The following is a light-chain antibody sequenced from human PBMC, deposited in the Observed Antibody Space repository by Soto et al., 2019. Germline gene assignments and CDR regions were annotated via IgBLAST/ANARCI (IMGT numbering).Light chain of an antibody. Sequence: EIVMTQSPVTLSLSPGDRATLSCRASQSVASNVAWFQQKPGQPPRLLIYGASASATGIPARFSGSGSGTEFTLTISSLQSEDFAVYYCRQYNNWPRTFGQGTKVEIK. CDR2: GAS. J-gene: IGKJ1*01. CDR3: RQYNNWPRT. V-gene: IGKV3-15*01. CDR1: QSVASN.